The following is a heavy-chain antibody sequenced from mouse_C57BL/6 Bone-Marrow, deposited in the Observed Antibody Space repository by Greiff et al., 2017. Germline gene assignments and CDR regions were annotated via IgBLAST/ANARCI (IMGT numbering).Heavy chain of an antibody. CDR1: GYTFTDYY. V-gene: IGHV1-26*01. D-gene: IGHD1-1*01. CDR2: INPNNGGT. CDR3: ARDYYGSSWYFDY. J-gene: IGHJ2*01. Sequence: EVQLQQSGPELVKPGASVKISCKASGYTFTDYYMNWVKQSHGKSLEWIGNINPNNGGTSYNQKHKGKATLNVDKSSSTAYMALRSLTSEDSAVYYCARDYYGSSWYFDYWGQGTILTVSS.